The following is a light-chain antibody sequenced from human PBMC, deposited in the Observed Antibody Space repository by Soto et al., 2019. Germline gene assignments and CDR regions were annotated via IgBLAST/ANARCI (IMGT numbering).Light chain of an antibody. CDR2: GPS. Sequence: EVVMTQSPATLSVSPGERATLSCRASQSVRSYLAWYQQKPGQAPRLLIYGPSTRATGIPARFSGSGSETEFTLTISSLQSEDFAVYYCQQYNNWPLTFGGGTKVEIK. CDR1: QSVRSY. CDR3: QQYNNWPLT. J-gene: IGKJ4*01. V-gene: IGKV3-15*01.